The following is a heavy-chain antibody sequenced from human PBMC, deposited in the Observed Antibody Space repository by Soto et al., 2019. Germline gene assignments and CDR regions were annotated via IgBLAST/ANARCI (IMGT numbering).Heavy chain of an antibody. D-gene: IGHD2-15*01. J-gene: IGHJ6*02. CDR2: IYWDDDK. CDR1: GFSLSTSGVG. Sequence: SGPTLVNPTQTLTLTCTFSGFSLSTSGVGVGWIRQPPGRALEWLALIYWDDDKRYSPSLTSRLTITKDTSKNQVVLTMTNMDPVDTATYYCAHVLVVVANYGMDVWGQGTTVTVSS. CDR3: AHVLVVVANYGMDV. V-gene: IGHV2-5*02.